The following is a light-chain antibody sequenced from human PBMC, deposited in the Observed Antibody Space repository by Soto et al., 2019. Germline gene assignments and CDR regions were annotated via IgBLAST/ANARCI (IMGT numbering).Light chain of an antibody. J-gene: IGKJ3*01. CDR1: QSVSSY. V-gene: IGKV3-11*01. CDR2: DAS. CDR3: QQRSHWPPT. Sequence: IVLTQSPATLSLSPGERATLSCRASQSVSSYLAWYQQKPGQAPRLLIYDASNRATGIPARFSGSGSGTDFTLTISSLEPEDFAVYYCQQRSHWPPTFGPGTKVDIK.